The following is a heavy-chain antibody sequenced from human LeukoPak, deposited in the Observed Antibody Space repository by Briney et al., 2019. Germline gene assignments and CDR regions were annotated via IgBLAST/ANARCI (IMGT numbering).Heavy chain of an antibody. J-gene: IGHJ4*02. CDR2: IYYSGST. CDR3: ARGYGSGSYFAY. Sequence: PSETLSLTCTVSGGSISSYYWSWIRQPPGKGLEWIGYIYYSGSTNYNPSLKSRVTISVDTSKNQFSLKLSSLTAADTGVYYCARGYGSGSYFAYWGQGTLSPSPQ. V-gene: IGHV4-59*01. CDR1: GGSISSYY. D-gene: IGHD3-10*01.